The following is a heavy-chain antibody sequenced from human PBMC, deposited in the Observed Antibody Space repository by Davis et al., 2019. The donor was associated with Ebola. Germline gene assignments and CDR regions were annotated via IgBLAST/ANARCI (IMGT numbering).Heavy chain of an antibody. V-gene: IGHV3-23*01. CDR2: ISGSGGST. CDR3: AKSGRGFDS. Sequence: GESLKISCAASGFTFSSYAMSWVRQAPGKGLEWVSAISGSGGSTYYADSVKGRFTISRDNSKSTLYLHMDSLRAEDTAIYYCAKSGRGFDSWGQGTLVTVSS. D-gene: IGHD1-14*01. J-gene: IGHJ4*02. CDR1: GFTFSSYA.